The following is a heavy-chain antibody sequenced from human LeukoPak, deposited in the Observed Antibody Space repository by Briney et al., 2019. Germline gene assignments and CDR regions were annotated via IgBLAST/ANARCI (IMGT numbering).Heavy chain of an antibody. D-gene: IGHD3-9*01. CDR1: GFTFSSYA. Sequence: GSLRLSCAASGFTFSSYAMSWVRQAPGKGLEWVSAISGSGGSTYYADSVKGRFTISRDNSKNTLYLQMNSLRAEDTAVYYCASYYDILTGSGSWFDPWGQGTLVTVSS. J-gene: IGHJ5*02. CDR3: ASYYDILTGSGSWFDP. CDR2: ISGSGGST. V-gene: IGHV3-23*01.